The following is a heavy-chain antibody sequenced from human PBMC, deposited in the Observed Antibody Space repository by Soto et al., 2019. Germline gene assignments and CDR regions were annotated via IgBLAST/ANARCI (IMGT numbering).Heavy chain of an antibody. CDR3: ARHTLFGPAGENYGMDV. Sequence: PGESLKISCKGSGYSFTSYWIGWVRQMPGKGLEWMGIIYPGDSDTRYSPSFQGQVTISADKSISTAYLQWSSLKASDTAMYYCARHTLFGPAGENYGMDVWGQGTTVTVSS. CDR2: IYPGDSDT. V-gene: IGHV5-51*01. J-gene: IGHJ6*02. CDR1: GYSFTSYW. D-gene: IGHD3-3*01.